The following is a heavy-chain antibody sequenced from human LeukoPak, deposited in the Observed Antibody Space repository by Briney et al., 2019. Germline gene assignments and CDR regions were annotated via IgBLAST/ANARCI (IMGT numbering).Heavy chain of an antibody. D-gene: IGHD5-18*01. CDR3: ARDGGCGYSYGGMDV. CDR2: IYTSGST. J-gene: IGHJ6*04. V-gene: IGHV4-61*02. CDR1: GGSISSGSYY. Sequence: SETLSLTCTVSGGSISSGSYYWSWIRQPAGKGLEWIGRIYTSGSTNYNPSLKSRVTISVDTSKNQFSLKLSSVTAADTAVYYCARDGGCGYSYGGMDVWGKGTTVTVSP.